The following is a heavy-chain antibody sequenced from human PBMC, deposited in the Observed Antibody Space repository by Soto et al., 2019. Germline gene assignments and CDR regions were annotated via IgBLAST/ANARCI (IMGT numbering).Heavy chain of an antibody. CDR1: GGTFSSYA. CDR2: IIAIFGTA. Sequence: QVQLVQSGAEVKKPGSSVKVSCKASGGTFSSYAISWVRQAPGQGLEWMGGIIAIFGTADYAQKFQGRVTITADESTSPAYMELSSLRSEDTAVYYCAKPQSIQDYYYGMDVWGQGTTVTVSS. V-gene: IGHV1-69*12. CDR3: AKPQSIQDYYYGMDV. D-gene: IGHD6-6*01. J-gene: IGHJ6*02.